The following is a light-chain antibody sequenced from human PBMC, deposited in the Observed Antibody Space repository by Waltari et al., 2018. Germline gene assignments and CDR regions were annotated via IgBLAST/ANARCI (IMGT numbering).Light chain of an antibody. CDR2: DVS. CDR1: TSSDRGHDF. V-gene: IGLV2-14*03. Sequence: QSALTQPASVSGTPGQSITIPSRGSTSSDRGHDFVAWYQQYPGTVPKLLIYDVSRRPAGVSNRFSGSKSANTASLTISGLQPEDEADYYCSSYSSIDTRLFGGGTKVTVL. J-gene: IGLJ2*01. CDR3: SSYSSIDTRL.